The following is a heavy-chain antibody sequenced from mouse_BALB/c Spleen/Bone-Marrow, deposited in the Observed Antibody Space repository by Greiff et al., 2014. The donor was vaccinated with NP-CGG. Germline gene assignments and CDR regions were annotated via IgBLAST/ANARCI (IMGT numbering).Heavy chain of an antibody. CDR3: ARHGDNYVFDY. V-gene: IGHV5-9-3*01. D-gene: IGHD1-3*01. CDR1: GVTFSNYA. J-gene: IGHJ2*01. CDR2: VSSGGSFT. Sequence: EVKLVESGGGLVSPGGSLKLSCAASGVTFSNYAMSWVRQTPEKRLEWVATVSSGGSFTYYPDSVKGRFTISRDSAKNTLYLQMSSLRSEDTAMYYCARHGDNYVFDYWGQGTTLTVSS.